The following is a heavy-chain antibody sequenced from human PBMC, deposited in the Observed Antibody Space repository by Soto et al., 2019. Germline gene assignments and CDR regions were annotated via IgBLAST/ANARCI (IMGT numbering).Heavy chain of an antibody. V-gene: IGHV4-4*02. J-gene: IGHJ4*02. Sequence: PSETLSLTCAVSGVPIRSENWWTWVRQPPGKGLEWIAEIYHNGVTNYNPSLKSRATISVDKSKNQFSLDLYSVTAADTAVYFCTRGPPLEAFLDYWGQGTLVTVS. CDR2: IYHNGVT. D-gene: IGHD1-1*01. CDR1: GVPIRSENW. CDR3: TRGPPLEAFLDY.